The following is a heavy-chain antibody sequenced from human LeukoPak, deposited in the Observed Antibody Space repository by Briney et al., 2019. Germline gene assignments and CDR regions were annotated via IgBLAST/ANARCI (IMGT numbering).Heavy chain of an antibody. CDR2: IKEDGSEK. Sequence: GGSLRLSCAASGFTFSTYWMDWVRQAPGKGLEWVANIKEDGSEKYYEDSVKGRFTISRDNAKNSLYLQMNSLRAEDTAVYYCARAEYCGGDCYTFDYWGQGTLVTVSS. J-gene: IGHJ4*02. V-gene: IGHV3-7*03. D-gene: IGHD2-21*02. CDR3: ARAEYCGGDCYTFDY. CDR1: GFTFSTYW.